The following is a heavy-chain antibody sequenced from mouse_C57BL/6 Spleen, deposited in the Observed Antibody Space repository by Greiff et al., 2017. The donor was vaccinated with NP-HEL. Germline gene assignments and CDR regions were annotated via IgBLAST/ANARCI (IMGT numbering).Heavy chain of an antibody. V-gene: IGHV1-9*01. J-gene: IGHJ3*01. CDR1: GYTFTGYW. CDR3: ARWDNGYYGGFAY. D-gene: IGHD2-3*01. CDR2: ILPGSGST. Sequence: QVQLKQSGAELMKPGASVKLSCKATGYTFTGYWIEWVKQRPGHGLEWIGEILPGSGSTNYNEKFKGKATLTADTSSNTAYMQLSSLTTEDSDIYYCARWDNGYYGGFAYWGQGTLVTVST.